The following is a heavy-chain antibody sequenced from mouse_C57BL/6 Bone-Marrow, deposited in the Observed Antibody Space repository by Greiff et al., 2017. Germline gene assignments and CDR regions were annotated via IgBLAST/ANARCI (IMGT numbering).Heavy chain of an antibody. CDR1: GYTFTDYE. V-gene: IGHV1-15*01. Sequence: VQLQESGAELVRPGASVTLSCKASGYTFTDYEMHWVKQTPVHGLEWIGAIDPETGGTAYNQKFKGKAILTADKSSSTAYMELRSLTSGDSAVYYCTACSSGDYWGQGTTLTVSS. CDR3: TACSSGDY. D-gene: IGHD1-1*01. J-gene: IGHJ2*01. CDR2: IDPETGGT.